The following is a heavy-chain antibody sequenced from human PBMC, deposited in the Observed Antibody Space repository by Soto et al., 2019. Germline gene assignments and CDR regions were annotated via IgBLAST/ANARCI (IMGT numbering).Heavy chain of an antibody. Sequence: ESLRLTCAASGVTISISNWQCVVRHPPGKRLEWVVVIYHSGSTNYNPSLKVRVTISVDKSKNQYFLKLTSVTAADKAVYYSARTWGGWYGDAFDNWGQGTMVTV. J-gene: IGHJ3*02. CDR2: IYHSGST. V-gene: IGHV4-4*02. CDR3: ARTWGGWYGDAFDN. D-gene: IGHD6-19*01. CDR1: GVTISISNW.